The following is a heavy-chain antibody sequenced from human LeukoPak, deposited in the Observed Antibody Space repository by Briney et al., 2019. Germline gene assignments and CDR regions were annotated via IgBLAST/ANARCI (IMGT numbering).Heavy chain of an antibody. CDR2: IKSKADGGTT. Sequence: GGSLRLSCAASGFTFSNAWMSWVRQAPGKGLEWVGRIKSKADGGTTDYAAPVKGRFTISRANSKNTLYLQMNSLKTEDTAMYYCTQVDILTALTFDYWGQGTLVTVSS. D-gene: IGHD3-9*01. V-gene: IGHV3-15*01. CDR3: TQVDILTALTFDY. J-gene: IGHJ4*02. CDR1: GFTFSNAW.